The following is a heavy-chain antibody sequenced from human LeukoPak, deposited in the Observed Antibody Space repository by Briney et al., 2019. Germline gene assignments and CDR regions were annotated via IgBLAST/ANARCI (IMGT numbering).Heavy chain of an antibody. V-gene: IGHV3-30*02. J-gene: IGHJ4*02. CDR2: IRNDGSNK. Sequence: GGSLRLSCAASGFTFSSYGMHWVRQAPGKGLEWVAFIRNDGSNKYYADSVKGRFTISRDNSKNTLYLQVNSLRAEDTAVYYCAKGVDIVSTIFDYWGQGTLVTVSS. CDR3: AKGVDIVSTIFDY. CDR1: GFTFSSYG. D-gene: IGHD5/OR15-5a*01.